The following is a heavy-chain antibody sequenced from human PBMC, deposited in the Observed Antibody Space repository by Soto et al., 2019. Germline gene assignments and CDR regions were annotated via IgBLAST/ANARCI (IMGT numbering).Heavy chain of an antibody. Sequence: LSLSCAASGFTFSSYAMSWVRQAPGKGLEWVSAISGSGGSTYYADSVKGRFTISRDNSKNTLYLQMNSLRAEDTAVYYCAKQRCDILTGSEDFDYWGQGTLVTVAS. CDR2: ISGSGGST. CDR1: GFTFSSYA. CDR3: AKQRCDILTGSEDFDY. V-gene: IGHV3-23*01. J-gene: IGHJ4*02. D-gene: IGHD3-9*01.